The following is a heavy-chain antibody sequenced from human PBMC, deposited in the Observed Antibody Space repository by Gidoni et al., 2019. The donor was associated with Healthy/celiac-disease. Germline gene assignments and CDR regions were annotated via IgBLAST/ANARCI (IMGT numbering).Heavy chain of an antibody. V-gene: IGHV1-2*02. J-gene: IGHJ4*02. D-gene: IGHD2-15*01. CDR1: GYTFTGYY. Sequence: QVQLVQSGAEVKKPGASVKVSCKASGYTFTGYYMHWVRQAPGQGLEWMGWINPNSGGTNYAQKFHGRVTMTRDTSISTAYMELSRLRSDDTAVYYCARDIQYCSGGSCYERDYWGQGTLVTVSS. CDR2: INPNSGGT. CDR3: ARDIQYCSGGSCYERDY.